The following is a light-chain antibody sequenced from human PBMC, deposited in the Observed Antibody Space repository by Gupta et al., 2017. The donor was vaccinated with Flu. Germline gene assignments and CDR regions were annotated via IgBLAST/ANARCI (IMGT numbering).Light chain of an antibody. CDR3: QQYGTSPA. J-gene: IGKJ2*01. Sequence: ETVLTQSPGTLSLSPGERATLSCRASKSVSNYLAWYQQKPGQAPRLLISCASSRATGIPDRFSGSGSGTDFALTISRLEPEDFAVYYCQQYGTSPAFGQGSKLEIE. CDR2: CAS. V-gene: IGKV3-20*01. CDR1: KSVSNY.